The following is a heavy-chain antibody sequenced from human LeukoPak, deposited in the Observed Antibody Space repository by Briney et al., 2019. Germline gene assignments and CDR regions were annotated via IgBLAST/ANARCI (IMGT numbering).Heavy chain of an antibody. CDR1: GGSFSGYY. D-gene: IGHD3-16*01. CDR2: IDHSGST. Sequence: PSETLSLTCAVYGGSFSGYYWSWIRQPPGKGLEWTGEIDHSGSTNYNPSLKSRVTVSVDTSKNQFSLKLSSVTAADTAVYYCARGQYYVRRYYFDYWGQGTLVTVSS. CDR3: ARGQYYVRRYYFDY. J-gene: IGHJ4*02. V-gene: IGHV4-34*01.